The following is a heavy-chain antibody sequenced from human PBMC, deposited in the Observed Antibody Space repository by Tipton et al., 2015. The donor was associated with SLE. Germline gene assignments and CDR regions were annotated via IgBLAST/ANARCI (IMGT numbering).Heavy chain of an antibody. V-gene: IGHV4-34*01. CDR2: ISDDGRT. CDR1: GGSFSGYY. Sequence: TLSLTCEVYGGSFSGYYWNWIRQSPGRGLEWIGEISDDGRTNYNPSLKSRVIVSVDTSRTQFSLRLSSVAAADTAVYYCAREPTYSRDWYWGFDYWGQGTLVTVSS. D-gene: IGHD6-19*01. J-gene: IGHJ4*02. CDR3: AREPTYSRDWYWGFDY.